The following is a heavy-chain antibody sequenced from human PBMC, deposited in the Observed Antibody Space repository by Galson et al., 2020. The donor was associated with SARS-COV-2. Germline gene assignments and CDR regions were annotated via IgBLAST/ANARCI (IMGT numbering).Heavy chain of an antibody. V-gene: IGHV3-30*04. Sequence: QAGGSLRLSCAASGFTFSDYAMHWVRQAPGKGLEWVAIISYDGNIQYYADSVKGRFIISRDNSKNTQELQMNSLRAEDTAVYYCAREKGRSGWYGLDAWGQGTTVTVSS. D-gene: IGHD6-19*01. CDR2: ISYDGNIQ. J-gene: IGHJ6*02. CDR1: GFTFSDYA. CDR3: AREKGRSGWYGLDA.